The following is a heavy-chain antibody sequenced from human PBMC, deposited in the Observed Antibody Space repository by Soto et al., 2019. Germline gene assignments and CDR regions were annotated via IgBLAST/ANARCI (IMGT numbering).Heavy chain of an antibody. J-gene: IGHJ5*02. Sequence: SETLSLTCTVSGGSISSYYWSWIRQPPGKGLEWIGYIYYSGSTNYNPSLKSRVTISVDTSKNQFSLKLSSVTAADTAVYYCARDLAGGFRSGSYYRYNWFDPWGQGTLVTVS. CDR2: IYYSGST. CDR3: ARDLAGGFRSGSYYRYNWFDP. CDR1: GGSISSYY. D-gene: IGHD3-10*01. V-gene: IGHV4-59*01.